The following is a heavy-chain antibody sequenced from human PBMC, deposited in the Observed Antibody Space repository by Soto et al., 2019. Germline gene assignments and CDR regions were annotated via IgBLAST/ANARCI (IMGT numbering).Heavy chain of an antibody. CDR2: ISGYNGDT. Sequence: QGQLVQSGPEAKKPGASVKVSCKASGYTFSRYGISWVRQAPGQGLEWMGWISGYNGDTNYAQKVQGRVTMTIDTSTYTAYMELRSLTSDDTAIYYCAKNGQPTYYYYGMDVWGQGTTVTVSS. D-gene: IGHD2-8*01. J-gene: IGHJ6*02. CDR1: GYTFSRYG. V-gene: IGHV1-18*01. CDR3: AKNGQPTYYYYGMDV.